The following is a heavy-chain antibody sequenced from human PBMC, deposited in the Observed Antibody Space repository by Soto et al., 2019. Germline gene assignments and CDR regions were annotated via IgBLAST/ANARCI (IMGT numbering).Heavy chain of an antibody. CDR1: GGTFSSYA. CDR2: IIPIFGTA. V-gene: IGHV1-69*01. Sequence: QVQLVQSGAEVKKPGSSVKVSCKASGGTFSSYAISWVRQAPGQGLEWMGGIIPIFGTANYAQKFQGRVTITADESTSTAYMELSSLRSEDTAVWYCARVKDGYNYVPFDYWGQGTLVTVSS. CDR3: ARVKDGYNYVPFDY. J-gene: IGHJ4*02. D-gene: IGHD5-12*01.